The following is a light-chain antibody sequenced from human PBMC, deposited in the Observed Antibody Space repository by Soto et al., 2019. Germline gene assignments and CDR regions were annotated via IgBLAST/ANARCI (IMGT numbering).Light chain of an antibody. CDR1: QSLVHGNGNTY. V-gene: IGKV2-24*01. CDR3: MQGTHFPWT. Sequence: EIVMNQIPLSSPVTLGQPASISCRSSQSLVHGNGNTYLSWLHQRPGQTPRLLIYKTSHRFGWVSDKFSGSGAGTDFTLTISRVEAEDVGIYYCMQGTHFPWTFGQGTKVEIK. J-gene: IGKJ1*01. CDR2: KTS.